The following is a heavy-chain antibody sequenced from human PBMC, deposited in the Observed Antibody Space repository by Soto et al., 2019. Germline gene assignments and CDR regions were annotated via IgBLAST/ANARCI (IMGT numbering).Heavy chain of an antibody. Sequence: PGESLKISCKGSGYSFTSYWIGWVRQMPGKGLEWMGIIYPGDSDTRYSPSFQGQVTISADKSISTAYLQWSSLKASDTAMYYCARARGQLWFSRSSAFDIWGQGTMVTVSS. CDR3: ARARGQLWFSRSSAFDI. J-gene: IGHJ3*02. CDR1: GYSFTSYW. CDR2: IYPGDSDT. V-gene: IGHV5-51*01. D-gene: IGHD5-18*01.